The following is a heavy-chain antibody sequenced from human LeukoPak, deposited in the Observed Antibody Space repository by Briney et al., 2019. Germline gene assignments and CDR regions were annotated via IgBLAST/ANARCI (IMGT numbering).Heavy chain of an antibody. D-gene: IGHD6-19*01. CDR2: MNPNSGNT. CDR3: ARGHLCSSGWSDCGNFDY. J-gene: IGHJ4*02. CDR1: GYTFTNYD. V-gene: IGHV1-8*01. Sequence: ASVKVSCKASGYTFTNYDINWVRQAPGQGLQWMGWMNPNSGNTGYAQKFQGRVTMTRNTSISTAYMELSSLRSEDTAVYYCARGHLCSSGWSDCGNFDYWGQGTLVTVSS.